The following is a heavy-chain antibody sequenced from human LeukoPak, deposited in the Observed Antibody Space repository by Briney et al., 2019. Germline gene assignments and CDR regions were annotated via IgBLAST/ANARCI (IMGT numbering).Heavy chain of an antibody. CDR1: GFTFSKYW. J-gene: IGHJ3*02. D-gene: IGHD2/OR15-2a*01. CDR2: INPDDKSA. V-gene: IGHV3-74*01. CDR3: LTIVETTFDAFDI. Sequence: GGSLRLSCAASGFTFSKYWLHWLRHAPGKGLVWVSRINPDDKSASYADSVKGRFTIARDDARKTLYLQMNSLRAEDTAVYYCLTIVETTFDAFDIWGQGTMVTVSS.